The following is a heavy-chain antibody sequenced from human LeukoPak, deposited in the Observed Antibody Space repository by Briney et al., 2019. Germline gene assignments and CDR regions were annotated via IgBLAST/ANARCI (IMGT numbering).Heavy chain of an antibody. CDR2: IHHSGRI. CDR3: AYNGHYALNY. J-gene: IGHJ4*02. V-gene: IGHV4-59*12. D-gene: IGHD3-22*01. CDR1: GGSISNYY. Sequence: PSETLSLTCTVSGGSISNYYWSWIRQPPGKGLEWIGEIHHSGRINYNPSVKSRVTISVDKSNNQLSLKLNSVTAADTALYYCAYNGHYALNYWGQGTLVTVSS.